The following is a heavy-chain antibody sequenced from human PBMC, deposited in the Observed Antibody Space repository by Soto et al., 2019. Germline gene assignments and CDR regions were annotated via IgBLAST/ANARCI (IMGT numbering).Heavy chain of an antibody. CDR2: IRSNGDT. Sequence: EVQVVESGGGLVQPGGSLRLSCAASGFIFSAYPMRWVRQAPGKGLEYVSAIRSNGDTYYANSVKGRFTISRDNSKNTVYLQMGSLRAEDMAMYYCVRGDDYVPFDYWGQGTVVTVSS. CDR1: GFIFSAYP. V-gene: IGHV3-64*01. J-gene: IGHJ4*02. D-gene: IGHD4-17*01. CDR3: VRGDDYVPFDY.